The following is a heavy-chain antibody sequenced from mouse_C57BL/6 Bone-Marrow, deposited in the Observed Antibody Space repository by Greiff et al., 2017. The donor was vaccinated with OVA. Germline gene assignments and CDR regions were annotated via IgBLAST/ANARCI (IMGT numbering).Heavy chain of an antibody. Sequence: QVQLKESGAELVKPWASVKLSCKASGYTFTSYWMHWVKQRPGQGLEWIGMIHPNSGSTNYNEKFKSKATLTVDKSSSTAYMQLSSLTSEDSAVCYCARSGGYGYWGQGTTLTVAS. CDR3: ARSGGYGY. V-gene: IGHV1-64*01. D-gene: IGHD1-1*02. J-gene: IGHJ2*01. CDR2: IHPNSGST. CDR1: GYTFTSYW.